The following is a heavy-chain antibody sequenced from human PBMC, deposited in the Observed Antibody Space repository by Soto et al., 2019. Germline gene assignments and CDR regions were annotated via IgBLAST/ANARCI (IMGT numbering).Heavy chain of an antibody. D-gene: IGHD3-16*01. CDR3: ATPLVGYERDFDYYGMDV. Sequence: SVKVSCKASGGTFSSYAISWVRQAPGQGLEWMGGIIPIFGTANYAQKFQGRVTITADESTSTAYMELSSLRSEDTAVYYCATPLVGYERDFDYYGMDVWGQGTTVTVSS. CDR1: GGTFSSYA. CDR2: IIPIFGTA. V-gene: IGHV1-69*13. J-gene: IGHJ6*02.